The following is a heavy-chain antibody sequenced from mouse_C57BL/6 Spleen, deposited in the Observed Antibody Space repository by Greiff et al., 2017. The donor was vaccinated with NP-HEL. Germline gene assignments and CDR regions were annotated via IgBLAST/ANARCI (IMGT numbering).Heavy chain of an antibody. CDR3: ARRYDYGLGGYFEV. CDR1: GYTFTSYW. CDR2: IDPSDSYT. Sequence: QVQLQQPGAELVMPGASVKLSCKASGYTFTSYWMHWVKQRPGQGLEWIGEIDPSDSYTNYNQKFKGKSTLTVDKSSSTAYMQLSRLTSEDSAVYYCARRYDYGLGGYFEVWGTETTLTVSS. V-gene: IGHV1-69*01. J-gene: IGHJ1*03. D-gene: IGHD2-4*01.